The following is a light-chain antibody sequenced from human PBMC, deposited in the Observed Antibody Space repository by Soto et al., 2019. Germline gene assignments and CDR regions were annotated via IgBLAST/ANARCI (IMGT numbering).Light chain of an antibody. Sequence: DSQMTQSPSSLSASVGDRVTITCRASQSISSYLNWYQQKPGKAPKLLIYAASSLQSGVLSRFSGSGSGTDFTLTISSLQPEDFATYYCQQSYSTPYTFGQGTKLEIK. CDR2: AAS. CDR1: QSISSY. CDR3: QQSYSTPYT. J-gene: IGKJ2*01. V-gene: IGKV1-39*01.